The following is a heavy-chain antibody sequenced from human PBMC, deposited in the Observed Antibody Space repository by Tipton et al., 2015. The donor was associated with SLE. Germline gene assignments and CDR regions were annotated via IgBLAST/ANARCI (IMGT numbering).Heavy chain of an antibody. J-gene: IGHJ4*02. D-gene: IGHD5-12*01. Sequence: SLRLSCAASGFTFNTYSMHWVRQTPGKGLEWVGSVSFDGVNTFYTDSVKGRFTISRDNSKNTLYLQMNNLRADDTALYHCARARGYGGHGQGNYFNSWGQGILVTVSS. V-gene: IGHV3-30*04. CDR3: ARARGYGGHGQGNYFNS. CDR2: VSFDGVNT. CDR1: GFTFNTYS.